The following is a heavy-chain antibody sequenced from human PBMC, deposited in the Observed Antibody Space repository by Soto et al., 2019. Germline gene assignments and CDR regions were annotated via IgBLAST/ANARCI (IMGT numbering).Heavy chain of an antibody. CDR1: GFGFGGKT. D-gene: IGHD2-2*02. J-gene: IGHJ5*02. Sequence: LRISCAASGFGFGGKTMYWVRQAPGRGLEWVALIAPDGSQIYYADSVKGRFTISRDNSKNTLYLQMDSLRAEDTSLYLCATDIHATWLLNSWGQGTLVTVSS. CDR3: ATDIHATWLLNS. CDR2: IAPDGSQI. V-gene: IGHV3-30-3*01.